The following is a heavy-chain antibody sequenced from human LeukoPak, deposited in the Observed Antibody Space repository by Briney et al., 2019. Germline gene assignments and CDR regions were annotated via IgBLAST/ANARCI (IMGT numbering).Heavy chain of an antibody. Sequence: SETLSLTCTVSGGSVSSGSYYWSWIRQPPGKGLEWIGYIYYSGSTNYNPSLKSRVTISVDTSKNQFSLKLNSVSAADTAVYYCARHMAPRLNWFDPWGQGTLVTVSS. V-gene: IGHV4-61*01. J-gene: IGHJ5*02. CDR3: ARHMAPRLNWFDP. CDR1: GGSVSSGSYY. CDR2: IYYSGST. D-gene: IGHD5-24*01.